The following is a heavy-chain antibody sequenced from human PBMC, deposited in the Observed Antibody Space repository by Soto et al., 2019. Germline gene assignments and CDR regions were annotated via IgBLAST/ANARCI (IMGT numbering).Heavy chain of an antibody. CDR1: GFTFDDYA. J-gene: IGHJ4*02. D-gene: IGHD3-10*01. CDR2: ISWNGAAT. Sequence: EVQLVESGGGLVQPGGSLRLSCAASGFTFDDYAIHWVWQAPGKGLEWVSGISWNGAATGYMNSVKGRFSISRDNTKNTLYLQMNSLRSEDTAVYYCANLPLYGSGFDCWGQGTLVTVSS. V-gene: IGHV3-9*01. CDR3: ANLPLYGSGFDC.